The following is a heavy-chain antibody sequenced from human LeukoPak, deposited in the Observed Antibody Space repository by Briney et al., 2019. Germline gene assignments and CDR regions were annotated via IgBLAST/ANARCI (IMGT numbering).Heavy chain of an antibody. J-gene: IGHJ4*02. Sequence: PGGSLRLSCAASGFTFSDDYMSWIRQAPGKGLEWVSYISSRSNYTNYADSVKGRFTISRDNAKHSLYLQMNSLRAEDTAVYYCARGEEYSSSSGPVDYWGQGTLVTVS. CDR1: GFTFSDDY. V-gene: IGHV3-11*06. CDR2: ISSRSNYT. D-gene: IGHD6-6*01. CDR3: ARGEEYSSSSGPVDY.